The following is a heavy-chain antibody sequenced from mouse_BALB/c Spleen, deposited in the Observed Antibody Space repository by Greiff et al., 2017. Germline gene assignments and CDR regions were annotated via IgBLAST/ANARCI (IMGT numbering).Heavy chain of an antibody. CDR1: GYTFTNYW. J-gene: IGHJ4*01. D-gene: IGHD2-14*01. V-gene: IGHV1-63*02. CDR3: ARRGGNYAMDY. CDR2: IYPGGGYT. Sequence: VQLQQSGAELVRPGTSVKISCKASGYTFTNYWLGWVKQRPGHGLEWIGDIYPGGGYTNYNEKFKGKATLTADTSSSTAYMQLSSLTSEDSAVYVCARRGGNYAMDYWGQGTSVTVSS.